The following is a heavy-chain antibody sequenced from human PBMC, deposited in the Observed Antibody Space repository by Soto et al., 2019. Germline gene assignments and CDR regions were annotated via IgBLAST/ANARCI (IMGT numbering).Heavy chain of an antibody. CDR1: GFIFSSYW. D-gene: IGHD5-18*01. J-gene: IGHJ6*02. CDR3: ARGSGYSYGYYYYGMDV. CDR2: INSDGSTR. Sequence: EVQLVESGGGLVQPGGSLRLSCGASGFIFSSYWMYWVRQAPGKGLVWVSRINSDGSTRTYADSVEGRFTVSRDNANLYLQMNSLRAEDTAVYYCARGSGYSYGYYYYGMDVWGQGTTVTVSS. V-gene: IGHV3-74*01.